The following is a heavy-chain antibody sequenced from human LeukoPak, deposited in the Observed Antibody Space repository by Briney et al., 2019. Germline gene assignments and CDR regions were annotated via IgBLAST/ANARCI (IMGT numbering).Heavy chain of an antibody. CDR1: GFTFNSYN. Sequence: GGSLRLSCTASGFTFNSYNMNWVRQAPGKGLEWVSYISYSSSTRYYADSVKGRFTISRDDAKDSLYLQMNSLRAEDTAVYYCAKSGYYGSGSFDYWGQGTLVTVSS. V-gene: IGHV3-48*04. D-gene: IGHD3-10*01. J-gene: IGHJ4*02. CDR3: AKSGYYGSGSFDY. CDR2: ISYSSSTR.